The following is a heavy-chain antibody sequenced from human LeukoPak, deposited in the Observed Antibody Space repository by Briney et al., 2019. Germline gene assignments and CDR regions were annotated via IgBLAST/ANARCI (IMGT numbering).Heavy chain of an antibody. Sequence: ASVKVSCKASGYTFTSYAMHWVRQAPGQRLEWMGWINAGNGNTKYSQKLQGRVTMTTDTSTSTAYMDLRSLRSDDTAVYYCARDWAGYSSSWYFVYYYYGMDVWGQGTTVTVSS. D-gene: IGHD6-13*01. CDR2: INAGNGNT. V-gene: IGHV1-3*01. J-gene: IGHJ6*02. CDR3: ARDWAGYSSSWYFVYYYYGMDV. CDR1: GYTFTSYA.